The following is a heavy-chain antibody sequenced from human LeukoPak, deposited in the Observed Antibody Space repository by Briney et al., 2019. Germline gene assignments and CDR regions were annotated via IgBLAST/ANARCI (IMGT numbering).Heavy chain of an antibody. CDR2: INHSGST. CDR3: ARKMVRMSLGITLLRFDP. D-gene: IGHD3-16*01. J-gene: IGHJ5*02. Sequence: KSSETLSLTCVVYGGSFSGYYWNWIRQSPGKGLGWIGEINHSGSTNYNPSLKSRVNISLDTSRDQFSLKLSSVTAADTAVYDCARKMVRMSLGITLLRFDPWGQGTLVTVSS. V-gene: IGHV4-34*01. CDR1: GGSFSGYY.